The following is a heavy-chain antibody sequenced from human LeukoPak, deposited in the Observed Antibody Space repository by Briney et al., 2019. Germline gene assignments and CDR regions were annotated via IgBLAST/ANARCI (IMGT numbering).Heavy chain of an antibody. Sequence: GGSLRLSCAASGFTFSTYWMHWVRLAPGKGLEWVSRINPDGITTTCADSVKGRFTISRDNAKNTLFLQMNSLRAEDTAVYYCARDGVYGDIDYWGQGTLVTVSS. CDR1: GFTFSTYW. J-gene: IGHJ4*02. D-gene: IGHD4-17*01. V-gene: IGHV3-74*01. CDR3: ARDGVYGDIDY. CDR2: INPDGITT.